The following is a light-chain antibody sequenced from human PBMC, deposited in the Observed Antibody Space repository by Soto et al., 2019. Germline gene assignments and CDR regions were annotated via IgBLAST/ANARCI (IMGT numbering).Light chain of an antibody. J-gene: IGKJ1*01. V-gene: IGKV3-15*01. CDR1: QSVSSSY. CDR2: GAS. CDR3: QQYNKWPKT. Sequence: EIVLTQSPGTLSLSPGERATLSCRASQSVSSSYLAWYQQKPGQAPRLLMYGASTRATGIPARFSGSGSGTEFTLTISSLQSEDFAVYYCQQYNKWPKTFGQGTKVEIK.